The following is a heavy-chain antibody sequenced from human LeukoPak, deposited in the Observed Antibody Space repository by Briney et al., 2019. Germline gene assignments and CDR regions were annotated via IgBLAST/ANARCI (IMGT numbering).Heavy chain of an antibody. J-gene: IGHJ4*02. CDR3: ARGSGGSYLSFDY. D-gene: IGHD1-26*01. Sequence: PSETLSLTCAVYGGSFNGYYWSWIRQPPGKGLEWIGEINHSGSTNYNPSLKSRVTISVDTSKNQFSLKLSSVTAADTAVYYCARGSGGSYLSFDYWGQGTLVTVSS. V-gene: IGHV4-34*01. CDR1: GGSFNGYY. CDR2: INHSGST.